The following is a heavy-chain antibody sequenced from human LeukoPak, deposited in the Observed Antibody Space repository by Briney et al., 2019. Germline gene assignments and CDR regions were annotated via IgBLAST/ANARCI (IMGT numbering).Heavy chain of an antibody. CDR1: GFTFSTSA. CDR2: ISPDGSSK. Sequence: GGSLRLSCTASGFTFSTSAMHWVRQAPGKGLEWAAVISPDGSSKNYADSVKGRFTISRDNSKNTLYMEMNSLRAEDTAVYYCAKGGSRSSHDAFDIWGQGTVVTVSS. V-gene: IGHV3-30*18. CDR3: AKGGSRSSHDAFDI. D-gene: IGHD6-19*01. J-gene: IGHJ3*02.